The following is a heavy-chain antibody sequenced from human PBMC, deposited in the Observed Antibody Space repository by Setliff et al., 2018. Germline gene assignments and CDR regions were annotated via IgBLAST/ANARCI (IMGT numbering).Heavy chain of an antibody. CDR3: ARGYCSSSGCFFAGWFDP. D-gene: IGHD2-2*01. CDR1: GGSISSSSYY. CDR2: INHSGST. V-gene: IGHV4-39*07. Sequence: SETLSLTCTVSGGSISSSSYYWGWIRQPPGKGLEWIGEINHSGSTNYNPSLKSRVTISVDTSKNQFSLKLNSVTAADMALYYCARGYCSSSGCFFAGWFDPWGQGTLVTVSS. J-gene: IGHJ5*02.